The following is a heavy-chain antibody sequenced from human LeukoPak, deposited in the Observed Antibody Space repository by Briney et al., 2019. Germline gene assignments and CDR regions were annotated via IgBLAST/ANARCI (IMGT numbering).Heavy chain of an antibody. CDR2: ISGSGGST. D-gene: IGHD5-18*01. CDR1: GFTFSSYA. CDR3: AKDKDTAMVYYYYGMDV. V-gene: IGHV3-23*01. Sequence: QSGGSLRLSCAASGFTFSSYAMSWVRQAPGKGLEWVSAISGSGGSTYYADSVKGRFTISRDNSKNTLYLQMNSLRAEDTAVYYCAKDKDTAMVYYYYGMDVWGQGTTVTVSS. J-gene: IGHJ6*02.